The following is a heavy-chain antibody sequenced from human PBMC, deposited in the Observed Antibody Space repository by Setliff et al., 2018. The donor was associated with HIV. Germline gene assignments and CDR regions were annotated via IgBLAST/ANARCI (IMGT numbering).Heavy chain of an antibody. V-gene: IGHV3-48*04. J-gene: IGHJ6*02. CDR2: IGSSNHGI. CDR3: ARTWQLTCGMDV. Sequence: GGSLRLSCAASGFNFRSYSMTWVRQAPGKGLDWVAHIGSSNHGIHYTASVQGRFTVSRDNAENSLYLQMNSLRAEDTAVYYCARTWQLTCGMDVWGQGTTVTVSS. CDR1: GFNFRSYS. D-gene: IGHD6-13*01.